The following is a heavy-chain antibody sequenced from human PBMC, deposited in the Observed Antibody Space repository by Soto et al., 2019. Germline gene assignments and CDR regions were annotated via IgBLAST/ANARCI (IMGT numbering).Heavy chain of an antibody. D-gene: IGHD3-10*01. CDR2: IYYSGST. V-gene: IGHV4-39*01. CDR3: ASTGFRGVISPSPDY. Sequence: PSETLSLTCTVSGGSISSSSYYWGWIRQPPGKGLEWIGSIYYSGSTYYNPSLKSRVTISVDTSKNQFSLKLSSVTAADTAVYYCASTGFRGVISPSPDYWGQGTLVTVSS. CDR1: GGSISSSSYY. J-gene: IGHJ4*02.